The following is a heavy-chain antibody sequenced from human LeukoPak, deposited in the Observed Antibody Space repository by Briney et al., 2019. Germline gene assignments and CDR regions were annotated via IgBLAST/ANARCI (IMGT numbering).Heavy chain of an antibody. CDR2: IYYSGST. CDR1: GGSISSGGYY. D-gene: IGHD1-26*01. V-gene: IGHV4-31*03. Sequence: SETLSLTCTVSGGSISSGGYYWSWIRQHPGKGLEWIGYIYYSGSTYYNPSLKSRVTISVDTSKNRFSLKLSSVTAADTAVYYCAAEWELLGGFDYWGQGTLVTVSS. CDR3: AAEWELLGGFDY. J-gene: IGHJ4*02.